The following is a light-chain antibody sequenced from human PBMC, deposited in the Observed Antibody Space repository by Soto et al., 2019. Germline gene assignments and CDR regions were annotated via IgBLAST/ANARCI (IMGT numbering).Light chain of an antibody. J-gene: IGKJ5*01. CDR3: QQRHMWPIT. CDR2: DAY. V-gene: IGKV3-11*01. Sequence: EVVLTQSPVTLSLSPGERAPISCRASQSFRGLLAWYQQKHGQAPRXXIYDAYNRATGIPPRFSGSGSGTEFTLTISSLEPEDSAVYYCQQRHMWPITFGQGTRLEIK. CDR1: QSFRGL.